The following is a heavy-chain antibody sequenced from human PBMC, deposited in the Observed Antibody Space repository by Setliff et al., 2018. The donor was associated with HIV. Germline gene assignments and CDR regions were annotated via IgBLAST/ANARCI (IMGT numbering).Heavy chain of an antibody. CDR1: GYSFTTYF. CDR3: AREGLWFGELSGAHDF. CDR2: MNPNSGNT. Sequence: GASVKVSCKASGYSFTTYFLHWVRQAPGQGLEWMGWMNPNSGNTGYAQKFQGRVTMTRDTSTSTAYMELSRLRSEDTAVYYCAREGLWFGELSGAHDFWGQGTLVTVSS. D-gene: IGHD3-10*01. V-gene: IGHV1-8*02. J-gene: IGHJ4*02.